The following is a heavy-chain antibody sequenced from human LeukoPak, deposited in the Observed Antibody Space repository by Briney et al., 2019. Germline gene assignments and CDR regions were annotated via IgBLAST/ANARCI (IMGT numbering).Heavy chain of an antibody. CDR2: ISSSSDYI. CDR3: VRIPNSANFPNWFDP. Sequence: GGSLRLSCAASGFTFSSSAMHWVRRAPGKGLEWVSSISSSSDYIYYADSVKGRFTISRDNAKNSLYLQMNSLRAEDTAVYYCVRIPNSANFPNWFDPWGQGDLVTVSS. J-gene: IGHJ5*02. CDR1: GFTFSSSA. V-gene: IGHV3-21*01. D-gene: IGHD4/OR15-4a*01.